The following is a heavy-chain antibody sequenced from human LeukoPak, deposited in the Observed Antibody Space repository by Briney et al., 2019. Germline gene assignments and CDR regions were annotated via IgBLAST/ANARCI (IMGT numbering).Heavy chain of an antibody. J-gene: IGHJ6*03. CDR1: GGTSSSYA. D-gene: IGHD4-11*01. Sequence: SVKVSCKASGGTSSSYAISWVRQAPGQGLEWMGGIIPIFGTANYAQKFQGRVTITADESTSTAYMELSSLRSEDTAVYYCARDDYSKPLAWFNYYYMDVWGKGTTVTVSS. CDR2: IIPIFGTA. V-gene: IGHV1-69*01. CDR3: ARDDYSKPLAWFNYYYMDV.